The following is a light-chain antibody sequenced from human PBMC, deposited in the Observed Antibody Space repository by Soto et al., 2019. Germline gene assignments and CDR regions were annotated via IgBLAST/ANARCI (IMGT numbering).Light chain of an antibody. CDR2: GNN. CDR3: QSYDSRVRGWV. J-gene: IGLJ3*02. Sequence: QSVLTQPPSVSGDPGQRVTISCTGSSSNIAAGYDVHWYQQRPGTAPKHLTYGNNNRPSGVPDRFSGAKSGTSASLAITGLPDEDEADYYCQSYDSRVRGWVFGGGTKLTVL. CDR1: SSNIAAGYD. V-gene: IGLV1-40*01.